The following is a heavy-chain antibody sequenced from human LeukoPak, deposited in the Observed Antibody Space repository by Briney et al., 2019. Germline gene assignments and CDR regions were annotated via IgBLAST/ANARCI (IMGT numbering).Heavy chain of an antibody. J-gene: IGHJ2*01. CDR3: ARETSAGYWYFDL. Sequence: PSETLSLTCTVSGGSISSYYWSWIRQPAGKGLEWIGRIYTSGSTNYNPTLESRVTMSIDPSKNQFSLKLSSVTAADTAVYYCARETSAGYWYFDLWGRGTLVTVSS. CDR1: GGSISSYY. D-gene: IGHD6-19*01. V-gene: IGHV4-4*07. CDR2: IYTSGST.